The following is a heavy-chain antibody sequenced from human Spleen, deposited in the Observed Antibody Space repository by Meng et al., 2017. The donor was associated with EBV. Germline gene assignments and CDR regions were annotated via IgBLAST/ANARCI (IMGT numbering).Heavy chain of an antibody. Sequence: EVQVFESGGGLVQPGVSLRLSCAASGFTLSRFWVHWIRQVPGKGLVWVSRINSDGNVITYADSVKGRFTISRDNAKNTVYLQMNNVRVEDTAVYYRAKDCFGAKDSWGQGTLVTVSS. V-gene: IGHV3-74*01. CDR3: AKDCFGAKDS. CDR2: INSDGNVI. CDR1: GFTLSRFW. D-gene: IGHD1-26*01. J-gene: IGHJ4*02.